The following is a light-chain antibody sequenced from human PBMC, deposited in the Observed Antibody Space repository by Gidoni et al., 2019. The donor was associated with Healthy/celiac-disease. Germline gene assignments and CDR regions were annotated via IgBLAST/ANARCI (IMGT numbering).Light chain of an antibody. V-gene: IGKV1-5*01. CDR1: QSISSW. J-gene: IGKJ4*01. CDR3: QQYNSYST. Sequence: DIHMTHSPSTLSASVGDRVNITCRASQSISSWLAWYQQKPGKAPKLLIYDASSLESGVPSRFSGSGFGTEFTLNISRLQPDDFETYDCQQYNSYSTFGGGTKVEIK. CDR2: DAS.